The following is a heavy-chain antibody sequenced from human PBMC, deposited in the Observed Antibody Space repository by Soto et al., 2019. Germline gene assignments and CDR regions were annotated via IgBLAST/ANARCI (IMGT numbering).Heavy chain of an antibody. Sequence: SVKVSCKASGGTFSSYAISWVRQAPGQGLEWMGGIIPIFGTANYAQKFQGRVTITADKSTSTAYMELSSLRSEDTAVYYCARAYYYDSSGYYSSTQAFDIWGQGTMVTVSS. D-gene: IGHD3-22*01. CDR2: IIPIFGTA. CDR3: ARAYYYDSSGYYSSTQAFDI. CDR1: GGTFSSYA. V-gene: IGHV1-69*06. J-gene: IGHJ3*02.